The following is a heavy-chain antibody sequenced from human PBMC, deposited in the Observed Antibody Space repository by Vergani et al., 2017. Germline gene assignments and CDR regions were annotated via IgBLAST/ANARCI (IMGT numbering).Heavy chain of an antibody. V-gene: IGHV3-23*01. CDR3: ARDQGSGTNRHRYGMDV. Sequence: EVQLLQSEGAVVQPGGSLRLSCVASGFTFSSHAMSWVRQGHGQGLEWVSSIKNTGDSTHYADSVKGRFTISRDNSKNTLYLQMNSLRVEDTAVYYCARDQGSGTNRHRYGMDVWGQGTTVTVSS. D-gene: IGHD3-10*01. J-gene: IGHJ6*02. CDR2: IKNTGDST. CDR1: GFTFSSHA.